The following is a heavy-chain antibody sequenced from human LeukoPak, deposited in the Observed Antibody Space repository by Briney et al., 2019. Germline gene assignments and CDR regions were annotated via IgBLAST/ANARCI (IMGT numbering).Heavy chain of an antibody. J-gene: IGHJ4*02. V-gene: IGHV1-46*01. CDR2: INPSGGST. CDR3: AREAAAGPDY. Sequence: XSVTVXXKASGYTFTSYYMHWVRQAPGQGLEWMGIINPSGGSTSYAQKFQGRVTITRDMSTSTVYMELSSLRSEDTAVYYCAREAAAGPDYWGQGTLVTVSS. D-gene: IGHD6-13*01. CDR1: GYTFTSYY.